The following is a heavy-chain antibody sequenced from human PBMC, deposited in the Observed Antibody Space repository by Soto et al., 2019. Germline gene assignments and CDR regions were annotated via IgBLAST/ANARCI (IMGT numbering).Heavy chain of an antibody. CDR3: ARVPYYYDSSGYYGDY. J-gene: IGHJ4*02. Sequence: QVQLVQSGAEVKKPGSSVKVSCKASGGTFSSYTISWVRQAPGQGLEWMGRIIPILGIANYAQKFQGRVTITADKSTSTAYMELSSLRSADTAVYYCARVPYYYDSSGYYGDYWGQGTLVTVSS. CDR1: GGTFSSYT. V-gene: IGHV1-69*02. CDR2: IIPILGIA. D-gene: IGHD3-22*01.